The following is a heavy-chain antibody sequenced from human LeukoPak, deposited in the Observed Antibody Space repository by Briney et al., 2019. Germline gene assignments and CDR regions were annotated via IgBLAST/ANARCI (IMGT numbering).Heavy chain of an antibody. Sequence: SETLSLTCTVSGGSISSGSYYWSWIRQPAGKGLEWIGRIYTSGSTNYNPSLKSRVTISVDTSKNQFPLKLSSVTAADTAVYYCAGFWSGYYGFDYWGQGTLVTVSS. CDR2: IYTSGST. J-gene: IGHJ4*02. CDR3: AGFWSGYYGFDY. V-gene: IGHV4-61*02. D-gene: IGHD3-3*01. CDR1: GGSISSGSYY.